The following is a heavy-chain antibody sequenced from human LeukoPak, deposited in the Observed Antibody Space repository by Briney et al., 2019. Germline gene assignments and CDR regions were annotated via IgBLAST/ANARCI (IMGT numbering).Heavy chain of an antibody. CDR1: GYTLTELS. V-gene: IGHV1-24*01. CDR2: FDPEDGET. D-gene: IGHD2-2*01. CDR3: TTCLNGAGQPVAIYYYGMDV. Sequence: ASVKVSCKVSGYTLTELSMHWVRQAPGKGLEWMGGFDPEDGETIYAQKFQGRVTMTEDTSTDTVYMELSSLRSEDTAVYYCTTCLNGAGQPVAIYYYGMDVWGQGTTVTVSS. J-gene: IGHJ6*02.